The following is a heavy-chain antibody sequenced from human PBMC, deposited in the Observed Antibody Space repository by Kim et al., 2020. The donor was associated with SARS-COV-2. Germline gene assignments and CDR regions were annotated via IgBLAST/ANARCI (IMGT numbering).Heavy chain of an antibody. CDR2: ISGSGGST. CDR3: AKVLPPDYYGSTYYFDY. CDR1: GFTFSSYA. V-gene: IGHV3-23*01. J-gene: IGHJ4*02. Sequence: GGSLRLSCAASGFTFSSYAMSWVRQAPGKGLEWVSAISGSGGSTYYADSVKGRFTISRDNSKNTLYLQMNSLRAEDTAVYYCAKVLPPDYYGSTYYFDYWGQGTLVTGSS. D-gene: IGHD3-10*01.